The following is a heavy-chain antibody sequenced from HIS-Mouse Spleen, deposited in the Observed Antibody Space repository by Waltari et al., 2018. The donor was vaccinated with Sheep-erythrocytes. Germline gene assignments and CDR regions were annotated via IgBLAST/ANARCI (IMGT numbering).Heavy chain of an antibody. J-gene: IGHJ3*02. Sequence: EVQLVESGGGLVKPGGSLRLSCAASGFTFSSYSMNWARQAPGTGLEWVSSISSSSSYIYYADSVKGRFTISRDNAKNSLYLQMNSLRAEDTAVYYCARDTGTDAFDIWGQGTMVTVSS. CDR1: GFTFSSYS. CDR2: ISSSSSYI. D-gene: IGHD1-1*01. CDR3: ARDTGTDAFDI. V-gene: IGHV3-21*01.